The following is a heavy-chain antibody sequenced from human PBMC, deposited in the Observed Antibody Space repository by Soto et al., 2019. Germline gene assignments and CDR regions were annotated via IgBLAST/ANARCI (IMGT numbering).Heavy chain of an antibody. J-gene: IGHJ4*02. CDR2: IIPIFGTA. Sequence: ASVKVSCKASGGTFSSYAISWVQQAPGQGLAWMGGIIPIFGTANYAQKFQGRVTITADESTSTAYMELRSLRTEATAGYYCARDRTAAAGTDEYWGQGTLGSVSS. CDR3: ARDRTAAAGTDEY. V-gene: IGHV1-69*13. CDR1: GGTFSSYA. D-gene: IGHD6-13*01.